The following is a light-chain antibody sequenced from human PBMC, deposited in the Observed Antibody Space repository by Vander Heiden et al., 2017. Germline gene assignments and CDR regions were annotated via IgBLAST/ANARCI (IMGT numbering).Light chain of an antibody. V-gene: IGLV3-21*02. Sequence: HGLTQPPPVAVAPGQTARSTCGGNNIGSKTGNWYQQKPGQAPVLVVYDDSDRPSGTPERFSGSNSGNTATLTISRVEAGDEADYYCQVWDSSSDHQVFGTGTKVTVL. CDR1: NIGSKT. J-gene: IGLJ1*01. CDR3: QVWDSSSDHQV. CDR2: DDS.